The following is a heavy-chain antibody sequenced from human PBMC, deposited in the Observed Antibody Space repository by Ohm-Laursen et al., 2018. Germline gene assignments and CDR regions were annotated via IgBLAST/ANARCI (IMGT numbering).Heavy chain of an antibody. Sequence: SDTLSLTCTVSGGSISSYYWSWIRQPAGKGLEWIGRIYTSGSTNYNPSLKSRVTMSVDTSKNQFSLKLSSVTAADTAVYYCAGHPYYYDSSGYYYYYYGMDVWGQGTTVTVSS. V-gene: IGHV4-4*07. CDR3: AGHPYYYDSSGYYYYYYGMDV. CDR1: GGSISSYY. CDR2: IYTSGST. D-gene: IGHD3-22*01. J-gene: IGHJ6*02.